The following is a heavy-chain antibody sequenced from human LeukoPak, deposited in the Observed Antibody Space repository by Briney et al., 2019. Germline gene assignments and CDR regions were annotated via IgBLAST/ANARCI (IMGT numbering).Heavy chain of an antibody. CDR3: ATEPTVTTYKAIYGMDV. Sequence: GGSLRLSCAASGFTFSSYSKNWVRQAPGKGLELVSSISSSSSYIYYADSVKSRFTISRDNAKNSLYLQMNSLRAEDTAVYYCATEPTVTTYKAIYGMDVWGQGTTVTVSS. CDR1: GFTFSSYS. CDR2: ISSSSSYI. J-gene: IGHJ6*02. V-gene: IGHV3-21*01. D-gene: IGHD4-17*01.